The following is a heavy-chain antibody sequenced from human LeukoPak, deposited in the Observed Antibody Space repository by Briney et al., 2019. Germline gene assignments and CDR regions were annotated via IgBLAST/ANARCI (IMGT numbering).Heavy chain of an antibody. Sequence: GASLKVSCEASGYTXTDYGISWVRQAPGQGLEWMGWINTYNANTNYAQKLQGRVTMTTDTSTSTAYMELRSLRSDDTAVYYCAKDRLGLQDAFDIWGQGTMVTVSS. CDR1: GYTXTDYG. D-gene: IGHD3-16*01. CDR3: AKDRLGLQDAFDI. J-gene: IGHJ3*02. V-gene: IGHV1-18*01. CDR2: INTYNANT.